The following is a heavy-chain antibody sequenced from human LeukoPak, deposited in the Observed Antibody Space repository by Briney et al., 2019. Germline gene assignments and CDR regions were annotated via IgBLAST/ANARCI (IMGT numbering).Heavy chain of an antibody. CDR2: INPNSGGT. V-gene: IGHV1-2*02. J-gene: IGHJ4*02. Sequence: ASVKVSCKASGYTFTGYYMHWVRQAPGQGLEWMGWINPNSGGTNYAQKFQGRVTMTRDTSISTAYMELSRLRSDDTAVYYCARYYDFWSGYYPNPGIDYWGQGTLVTVSS. CDR3: ARYYDFWSGYYPNPGIDY. CDR1: GYTFTGYY. D-gene: IGHD3-3*01.